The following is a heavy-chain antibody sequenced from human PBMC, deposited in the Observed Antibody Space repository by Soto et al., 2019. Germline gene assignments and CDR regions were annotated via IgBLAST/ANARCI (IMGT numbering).Heavy chain of an antibody. J-gene: IGHJ4*01. V-gene: IGHV1-69*13. D-gene: IGHD3-3*01. CDR1: GGNFSSYA. CDR2: IIPIFGTA. CDR3: ARGGEVYFYFWCCYPHRHQLYY. Sequence: SVKVSCKASGGNFSSYAISCVRPAPGQGIEWMGGIIPIFGTANYAQKFQGRVTITADESTSTAYMELSSLRSEDTAVYYCARGGEVYFYFWCCYPHRHQLYYW.